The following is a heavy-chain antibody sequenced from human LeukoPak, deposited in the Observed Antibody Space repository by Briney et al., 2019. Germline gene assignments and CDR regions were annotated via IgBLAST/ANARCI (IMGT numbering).Heavy chain of an antibody. CDR2: INPNSGGT. CDR3: ARGGTWIQLWSPVDAFDI. D-gene: IGHD5-18*01. Sequence: ASVKVSCKASGYSFTGYYMHWVRQAPGQGLEWMGWINPNSGGTNYAQKFQGRVTMTRDTSISTAYMELSRLRSDDTAVYYCARGGTWIQLWSPVDAFDIWGQGTMVTVSS. CDR1: GYSFTGYY. V-gene: IGHV1-2*02. J-gene: IGHJ3*02.